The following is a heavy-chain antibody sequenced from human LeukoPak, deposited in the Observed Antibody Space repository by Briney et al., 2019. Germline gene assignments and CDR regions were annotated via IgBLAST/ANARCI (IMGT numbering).Heavy chain of an antibody. Sequence: ASETLSLTCTVSGGSINNGSYYWSWIRQHPGKGLEWIGYIYYSGSTYYNPSLKSRVTISVDTSKNQFSLKLSSVTAADTAVYYCARPGGYCSGGSCYSAAFDIWGQGTMVTVSS. CDR2: IYYSGST. CDR3: ARPGGYCSGGSCYSAAFDI. J-gene: IGHJ3*02. CDR1: GGSINNGSYY. V-gene: IGHV4-30-4*08. D-gene: IGHD2-15*01.